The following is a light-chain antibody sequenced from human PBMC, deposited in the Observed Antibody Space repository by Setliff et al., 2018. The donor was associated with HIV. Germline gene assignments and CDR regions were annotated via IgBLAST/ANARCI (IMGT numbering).Light chain of an antibody. CDR2: DVS. V-gene: IGLV2-23*02. CDR1: SSNIGSYNF. CDR3: CSYSGSSTFDV. Sequence: QSALTQPASVSGSPGQSISMSCTGSSSNIGSYNFVSWYQQHPDKAPKLIIYDVSKRPSGASDRFSGSKSGNTASLTISGLQADDEADYYCCSYSGSSTFDVFGGGTKVTVL. J-gene: IGLJ1*01.